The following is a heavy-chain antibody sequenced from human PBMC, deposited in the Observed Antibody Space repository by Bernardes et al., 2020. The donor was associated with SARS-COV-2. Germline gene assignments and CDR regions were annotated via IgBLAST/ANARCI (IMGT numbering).Heavy chain of an antibody. J-gene: IGHJ4*02. CDR3: ARCAATSCYSGGLFDY. CDR2: ISTYNGYT. D-gene: IGHD2-2*02. CDR1: GYSFSSYV. Sequence: ASVKVSCRASGYSFSSYVIIWVRQAPGQGLEWMGWISTYNGYTNYGKEIQGRVTITTDTSTNTAFMELRSLISDDTAMYYCARCAATSCYSGGLFDYWGQGTLVSVSS. V-gene: IGHV1-18*01.